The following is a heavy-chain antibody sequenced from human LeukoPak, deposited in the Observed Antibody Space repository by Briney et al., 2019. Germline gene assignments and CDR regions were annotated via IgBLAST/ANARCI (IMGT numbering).Heavy chain of an antibody. V-gene: IGHV1-2*02. J-gene: IGHJ4*02. CDR2: INPNSGGT. CDR1: GYTFTAYY. CDR3: ARAYNWNSPFDY. Sequence: GASVKVSCKASGYTFTAYYMHWVRQAPGQGLEWMGWINPNSGGTNYAQKFQGRVTMTRDTSISTAYMELSRLRSDDTAVYYCARAYNWNSPFDYWGQGTLVTVSS. D-gene: IGHD1-7*01.